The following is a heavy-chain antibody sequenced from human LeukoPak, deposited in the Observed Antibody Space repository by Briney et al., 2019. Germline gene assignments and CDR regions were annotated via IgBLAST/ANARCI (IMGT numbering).Heavy chain of an antibody. CDR3: TRTVLDCKNGVCYDY. CDR1: GYTFTSYG. D-gene: IGHD2-8*01. J-gene: IGHJ4*02. Sequence: APVKVSCKASGYTFTSYGISWVRQAPGQGLEWMGWISPYNDNTYYAQKLQGRVTVTTDTSTSTAYMELRSLRSDDTAVYYCTRTVLDCKNGVCYDYWGQGTLVTVSS. CDR2: ISPYNDNT. V-gene: IGHV1-18*01.